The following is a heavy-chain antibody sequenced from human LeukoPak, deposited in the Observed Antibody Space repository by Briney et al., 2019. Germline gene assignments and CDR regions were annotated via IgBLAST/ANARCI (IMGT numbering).Heavy chain of an antibody. Sequence: ASVKVSCKASGYTFTSYGISWVRQVPGQGLEWMGWISAYNGNTNYAQKLQGRVTMTTDTSTSTAYMELRSLRSDDTAVYYCARGPPYYYGSGSNIPPDYWGQGTLVTVSS. J-gene: IGHJ4*02. CDR2: ISAYNGNT. CDR1: GYTFTSYG. V-gene: IGHV1-18*01. D-gene: IGHD3-10*01. CDR3: ARGPPYYYGSGSNIPPDY.